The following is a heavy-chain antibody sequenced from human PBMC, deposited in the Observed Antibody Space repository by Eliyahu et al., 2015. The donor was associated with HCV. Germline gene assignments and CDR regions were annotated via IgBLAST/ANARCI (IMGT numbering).Heavy chain of an antibody. CDR1: GYTFTDYY. CDR3: ATSPRLSNAIQH. Sequence: QVQLVQSGADVKKPGASVKVSCKGSGYTFTDYYIHWVRQAPGQGLQWMGWINPNSGGTNYAQKFQGRVSMTRDTSISTAHMELSGLRSDDTAVYFCATSPRLSNAIQHWDQGTLVTVSS. D-gene: IGHD3-16*01. V-gene: IGHV1-2*02. CDR2: INPNSGGT. J-gene: IGHJ1*01.